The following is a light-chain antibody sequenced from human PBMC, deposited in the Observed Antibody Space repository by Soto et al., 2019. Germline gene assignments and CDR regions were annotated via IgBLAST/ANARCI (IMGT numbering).Light chain of an antibody. Sequence: EKVMTQSPATLSLSPGERATLSCRASQNVKSRLAWYQQKPGQAPRLLIYDAFTRATGIPARFSGSQSGTEFTLTISSLQSEDFAVYYCQQYDEWPLTFGGGTKVEIK. CDR3: QQYDEWPLT. CDR2: DAF. CDR1: QNVKSR. V-gene: IGKV3-15*01. J-gene: IGKJ4*01.